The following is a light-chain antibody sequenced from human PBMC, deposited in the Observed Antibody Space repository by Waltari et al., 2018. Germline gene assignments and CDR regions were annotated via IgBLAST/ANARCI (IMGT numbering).Light chain of an antibody. J-gene: IGLJ2*01. CDR1: ASDAGPYKL. V-gene: IGLV2-23*01. CDR3: CSYVGGAKVT. CDR2: DGD. Sequence: QSALTQPASVSGSPGQSITFSCTGTASDAGPYKLVSWYQHHPGTAPNLIIYDGDKRPSGVSSRFSASKSGDPASRTISGLQSEDEADYYCCSYVGGAKVTFGGGTKVTVL.